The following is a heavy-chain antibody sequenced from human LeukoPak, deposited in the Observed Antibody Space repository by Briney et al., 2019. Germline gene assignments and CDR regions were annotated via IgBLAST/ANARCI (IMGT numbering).Heavy chain of an antibody. Sequence: GGSLRLSCAASGFTFSDYGTHWVRQAPGKGLEWVALIWYDGTNKYYVDSVKGRFTISRDNSKNTLYLQMNSLRADDTAVYYCARDRYGIRRDYFDYWGQGILVTVSS. CDR1: GFTFSDYG. CDR3: ARDRYGIRRDYFDY. J-gene: IGHJ4*02. CDR2: IWYDGTNK. D-gene: IGHD5-18*01. V-gene: IGHV3-33*01.